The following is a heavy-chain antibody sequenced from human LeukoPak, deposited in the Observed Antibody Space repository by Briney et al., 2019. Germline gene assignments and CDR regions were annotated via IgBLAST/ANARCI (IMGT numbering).Heavy chain of an antibody. Sequence: PGGSLRLSCAASGFTVSSNYMSWVRQAPGKGLEWVSVIYSGGSTYYADSVKGRFTISRDNSKNTLYLQMNSLRSDDTAIYYCARAHDSSWPNADFDYWGQGTLVTVSS. CDR3: ARAHDSSWPNADFDY. CDR2: IYSGGST. V-gene: IGHV3-53*05. D-gene: IGHD6-13*01. CDR1: GFTVSSNY. J-gene: IGHJ4*02.